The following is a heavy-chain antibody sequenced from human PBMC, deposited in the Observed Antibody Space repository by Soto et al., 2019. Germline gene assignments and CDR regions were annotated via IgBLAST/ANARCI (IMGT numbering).Heavy chain of an antibody. J-gene: IGHJ4*02. CDR2: ISYDGSNK. V-gene: IGHV3-30*18. CDR3: AKDQNYYDSSGYYQTHFDY. CDR1: GFTFSSYG. Sequence: PGGSLRLSCAASGFTFSSYGMHWVRQAPGKGLEWLAVISYDGSNKYYADSVKGRFTISRDNSKNKLYLQMNSLRAEDTAVYYCAKDQNYYDSSGYYQTHFDYWGQGTLVTVSS. D-gene: IGHD3-22*01.